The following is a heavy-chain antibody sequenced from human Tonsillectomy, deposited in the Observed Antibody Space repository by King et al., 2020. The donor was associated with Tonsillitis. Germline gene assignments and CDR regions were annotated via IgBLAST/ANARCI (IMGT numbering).Heavy chain of an antibody. CDR2: IYWNDNK. D-gene: IGHD3-10*01. CDR1: GFSLSASGVG. CDR3: ARRYGEFDY. J-gene: IGHJ4*02. V-gene: IGHV2-5*01. Sequence: ITLQESGPTLVKPTQTLTLTCTFSGFSLSASGVGVGWIRQPPGKALEWLALIYWNDNKRYSPSLKSRLTITKDTSKNQVVLTMTDMDPVDTATYYCARRYGEFDYWGQGTLVTVSS.